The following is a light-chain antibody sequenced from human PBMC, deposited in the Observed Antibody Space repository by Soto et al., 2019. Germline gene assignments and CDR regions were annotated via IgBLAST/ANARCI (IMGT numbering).Light chain of an antibody. CDR2: EGS. J-gene: IGLJ1*01. Sequence: QSVLTQPASVSGSPGQSITISCTGTSSDVGSYNLVSWYQQHPGKAPKLMIYEGSKRPSGVSNRFSGSKSGNTASLTISGLQAEDEADYYCCSYEGSSYGFGHATKVTV. CDR3: CSYEGSSYG. CDR1: SSDVGSYNL. V-gene: IGLV2-23*01.